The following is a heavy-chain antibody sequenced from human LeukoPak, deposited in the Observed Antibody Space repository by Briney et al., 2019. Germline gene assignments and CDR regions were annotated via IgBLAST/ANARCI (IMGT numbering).Heavy chain of an antibody. CDR2: MNPNSGNT. Sequence: ASVKVSCKASGYTFTGYYMHWVRQATGQGLEWMGWMNPNSGNTGYAQKFQGRVTMTRNTSISTAYMELSSLRSEDTAVYYCARGLGELRLGGWGQGTLVTVSS. D-gene: IGHD1-26*01. CDR1: GYTFTGYY. CDR3: ARGLGELRLGG. V-gene: IGHV1-8*02. J-gene: IGHJ4*02.